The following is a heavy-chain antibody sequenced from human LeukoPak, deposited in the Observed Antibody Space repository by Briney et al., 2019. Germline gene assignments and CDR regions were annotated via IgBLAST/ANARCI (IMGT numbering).Heavy chain of an antibody. J-gene: IGHJ6*03. CDR1: GFTFSSYG. Sequence: PGRSLRLSCAASGFTFSSYGMHWVRQAPGKGLEWVAFIRNDESNKYYADSVKGRFTISRDNSKNTLYLQMNSLRAEDTAVYHCAKAPGSGNEVYYYYYMDVWGKGTTVTVS. V-gene: IGHV3-30*02. D-gene: IGHD3-10*01. CDR2: IRNDESNK. CDR3: AKAPGSGNEVYYYYYMDV.